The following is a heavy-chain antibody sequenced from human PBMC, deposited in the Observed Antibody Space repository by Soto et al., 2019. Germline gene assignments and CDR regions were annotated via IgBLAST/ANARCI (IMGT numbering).Heavy chain of an antibody. CDR1: GFTFSSYG. J-gene: IGHJ4*02. D-gene: IGHD3-22*01. Sequence: QVQLVESGGGVVQPGRSLRLSCAASGFTFSSYGMHWVRQAPGKGLEWVAVISYDGSNKYYADSVKGRFTISRDNSKNTLYLQMNSLRAEDPAVYYCAKDYAYYYDSRHYFDYWGQGTLVTVSA. V-gene: IGHV3-30*18. CDR3: AKDYAYYYDSRHYFDY. CDR2: ISYDGSNK.